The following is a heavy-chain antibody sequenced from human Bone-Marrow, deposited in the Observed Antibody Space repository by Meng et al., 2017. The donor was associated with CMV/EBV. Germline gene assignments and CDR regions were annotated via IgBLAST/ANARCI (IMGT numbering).Heavy chain of an antibody. J-gene: IGHJ4*02. V-gene: IGHV3-21*01. CDR1: GFTVSSNY. CDR2: ISSSSSYI. D-gene: IGHD3-9*01. Sequence: GGSLRLSCAASGFTVSSNYMSWVRQAPGKGLEWVSSISSSSSYIYYADSVKGRFTISRDNAKDSLSLQMSSLGAEDTAVYYSSRDLTEDYWGQGTLVTVSS. CDR3: SRDLTEDY.